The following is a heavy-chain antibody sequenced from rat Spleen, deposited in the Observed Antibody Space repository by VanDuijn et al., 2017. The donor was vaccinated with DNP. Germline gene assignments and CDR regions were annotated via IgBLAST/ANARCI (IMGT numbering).Heavy chain of an antibody. CDR3: AICLPGTPFGY. CDR2: INKDSSTI. V-gene: IGHV4-2*01. CDR1: GFSLTSYG. J-gene: IGHJ3*01. Sequence: VQLKESGPGLVQPSQTLSLTCTVSGFSLTSYGVSWVRQPPGKGLEWVGKINKDSSTINYTPSLRERFTISRDNAQNSLYLQMNSLGSEDTATYYCAICLPGTPFGYWGQGTLVTVSS. D-gene: IGHD1-4*01.